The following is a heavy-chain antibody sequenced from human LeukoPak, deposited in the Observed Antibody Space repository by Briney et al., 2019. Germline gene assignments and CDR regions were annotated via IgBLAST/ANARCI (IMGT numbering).Heavy chain of an antibody. CDR1: GYTFTSYA. V-gene: IGHV7-4-1*02. Sequence: ASVKVSCKTSGYTFTSYAMNWVRQAPGQGLEWMGWINTNTGNPTYAQGFTGRFVFSLDTSVSTAYLEISSLKAEDTAVYYCARVGVPMIWYYFGYWGQGTLVTVSS. J-gene: IGHJ4*02. CDR3: ARVGVPMIWYYFGY. D-gene: IGHD3/OR15-3a*01. CDR2: INTNTGNP.